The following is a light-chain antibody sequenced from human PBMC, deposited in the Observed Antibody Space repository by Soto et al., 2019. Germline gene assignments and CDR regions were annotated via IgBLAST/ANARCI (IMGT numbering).Light chain of an antibody. CDR3: QHYGSSPGT. V-gene: IGKV3-20*01. J-gene: IGKJ4*01. CDR2: GAS. Sequence: EIVLTQSPGTLSLSPGESAALYCRASQSVSGSYLAWYQQQKPGQAPRLLIYGASNRATGIPDRFSGSESGTDFTLTISRLEPEDFAIYYCQHYGSSPGTFGGGTKVDIK. CDR1: QSVSGSY.